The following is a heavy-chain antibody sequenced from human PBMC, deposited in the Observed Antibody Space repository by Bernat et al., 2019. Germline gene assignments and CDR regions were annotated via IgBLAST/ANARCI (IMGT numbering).Heavy chain of an antibody. CDR2: INHSGST. CDR3: ARVQPTYCSSTSCYGPYFDY. D-gene: IGHD2-2*01. Sequence: QVQLQESGPGLVKPSGTLSLTCAVSGGSISSSNWWSWVRQPPGKGLEWIGEINHSGSTNYNPSLKSRVTISVDTSKNQFSLKLSSVTAADTAVYYCARVQPTYCSSTSCYGPYFDYWGQGTLVTVSS. CDR1: GGSISSSNW. J-gene: IGHJ4*02. V-gene: IGHV4-4*02.